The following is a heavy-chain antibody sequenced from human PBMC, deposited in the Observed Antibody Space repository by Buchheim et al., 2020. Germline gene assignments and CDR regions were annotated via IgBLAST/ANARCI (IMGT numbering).Heavy chain of an antibody. Sequence: EVQLVESGGGLVQPGGSLRLSCAASGFIFKDYWMTWVRQAPGKGLEWVSSISSSSSYIYYADSVKSRFTISRDNAKNSLYLQMNSLRAEDTAVYYCARDRPGMALDVWGQGTT. J-gene: IGHJ6*02. CDR3: ARDRPGMALDV. V-gene: IGHV3-21*01. CDR1: GFIFKDYW. D-gene: IGHD5-18*01. CDR2: ISSSSSYI.